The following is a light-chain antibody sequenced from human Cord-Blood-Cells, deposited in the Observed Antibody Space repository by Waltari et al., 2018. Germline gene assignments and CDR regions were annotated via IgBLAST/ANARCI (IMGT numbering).Light chain of an antibody. CDR2: EVS. V-gene: IGLV2-8*01. Sequence: QSALPQPPSASGSPGQSVTISCTGSSSDVGGYNYVPCYQQHPGKAPKLMIYEVSKRPSGVPDRFSGSKSGNTASLTVSGLQAEDEADYYCSSYAGSNNLGVFGGGTKLTVL. CDR1: SSDVGGYNY. J-gene: IGLJ3*02. CDR3: SSYAGSNNLGV.